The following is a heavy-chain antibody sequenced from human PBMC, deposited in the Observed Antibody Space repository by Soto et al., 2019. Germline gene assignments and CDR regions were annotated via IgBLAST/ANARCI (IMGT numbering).Heavy chain of an antibody. CDR1: GYAFTDYY. D-gene: IGHD2-21*02. J-gene: IGHJ3*02. Sequence: QVQLVQSGAEVRKPGASVKVSCKASGYAFTDYYIHWVRQAPGQGLEWMGWINPNSGGTSYAQKFKGWVTLTRDTSISTAYMELSRLKSDDTDMYYCARTVISGDYEAFEIWGQGTVVTVSS. V-gene: IGHV1-2*04. CDR3: ARTVISGDYEAFEI. CDR2: INPNSGGT.